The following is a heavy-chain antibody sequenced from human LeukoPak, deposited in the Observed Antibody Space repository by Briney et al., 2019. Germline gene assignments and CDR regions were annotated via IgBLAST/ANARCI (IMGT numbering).Heavy chain of an antibody. D-gene: IGHD3-10*01. J-gene: IGHJ6*03. CDR3: ARGEYYYGSGATDGYYYYMDV. CDR1: GGSISSYY. Sequence: SETLSLTCTVSGGSISSYYWCWIRQPPGKRLEWIGHIYYSGSTNYNPSLKSRVTISVDTSKNQFSLKLSSVTAADTAVYYCARGEYYYGSGATDGYYYYMDVWGKGTTVTISS. V-gene: IGHV4-59*01. CDR2: IYYSGST.